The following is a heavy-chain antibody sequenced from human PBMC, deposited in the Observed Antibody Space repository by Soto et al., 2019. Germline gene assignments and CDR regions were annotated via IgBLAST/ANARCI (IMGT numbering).Heavy chain of an antibody. V-gene: IGHV1-69*13. D-gene: IGHD6-13*01. CDR1: GCTFSSYA. Sequence: ASVKVSCKASGCTFSSYAISCVRQAPGQGLEWMGGIIPIFGTASYAQKFQGRVTITADEPTSTAYRELSSLRYEDTDVHYCAGEIAAARYNWFDLWGQGLVVTVSS. CDR2: IIPIFGTA. CDR3: AGEIAAARYNWFDL. J-gene: IGHJ5*02.